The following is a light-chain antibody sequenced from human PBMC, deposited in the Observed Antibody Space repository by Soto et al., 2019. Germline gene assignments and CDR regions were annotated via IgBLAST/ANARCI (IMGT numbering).Light chain of an antibody. CDR3: SSYRSSSTLDV. J-gene: IGLJ3*02. V-gene: IGLV2-14*01. CDR2: EVS. CDR1: SSDDGGYNY. Sequence: QSALTQPASVAGSPGQSISISCTGTSSDDGGYNYVSWYQQHPGKAPKLMIYEVSNRPSGVSNRFSGSKSGNTASLTISGLQAEDEADYYCSSYRSSSTLDVFGGGTKLTVL.